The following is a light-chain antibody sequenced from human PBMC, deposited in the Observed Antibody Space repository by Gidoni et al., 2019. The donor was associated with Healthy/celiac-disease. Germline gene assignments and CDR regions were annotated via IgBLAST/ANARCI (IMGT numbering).Light chain of an antibody. J-gene: IGKJ2*01. CDR3: QQYGSSPYT. V-gene: IGKV3-20*01. CDR2: GAS. Sequence: EIVLTQSPGTLSLSPGERATLSCRASQSVSSSYLAWYQQKPGQAPRLLIYGASSRATGIPDGFSGSGSGTDSTLTISRLEPEDFAVYYCQQYGSSPYTFGQGTKLEIK. CDR1: QSVSSSY.